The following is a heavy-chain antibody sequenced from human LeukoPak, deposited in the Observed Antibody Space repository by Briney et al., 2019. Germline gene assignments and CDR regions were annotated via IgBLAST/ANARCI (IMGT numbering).Heavy chain of an antibody. CDR2: ISYDGSNK. D-gene: IGHD3-22*01. CDR3: ASSYDSSGSSFDY. V-gene: IGHV3-30*19. J-gene: IGHJ4*02. Sequence: PGGSLRLSCAASGFTFSSYGMHWVRQAPGKGLEWVAVISYDGSNKYYADSVKGRFTISRDNSKNTLYLQMNSLRAEDTAVYYCASSYDSSGSSFDYWGQGTLVTVSS. CDR1: GFTFSSYG.